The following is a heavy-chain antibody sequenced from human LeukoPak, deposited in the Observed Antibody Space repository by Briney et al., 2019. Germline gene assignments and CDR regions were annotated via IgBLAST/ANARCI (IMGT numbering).Heavy chain of an antibody. CDR2: INHSGSA. V-gene: IGHV4-34*01. CDR1: GGSFSAYY. D-gene: IGHD3-22*01. J-gene: IGHJ4*02. Sequence: SETLSLTCAVYGGSFSAYYWSWIRQSPGKGLEWIGEINHSGSANYNPSLKSRVTISDDTSKNQFSLRLRSVTAADTALYYCATYYDSSGYYYFDYWGQGSLATVSS. CDR3: ATYYDSSGYYYFDY.